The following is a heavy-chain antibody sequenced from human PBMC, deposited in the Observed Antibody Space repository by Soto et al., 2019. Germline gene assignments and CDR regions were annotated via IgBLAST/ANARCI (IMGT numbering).Heavy chain of an antibody. V-gene: IGHV1-8*01. CDR2: MNPNSGNT. D-gene: IGHD4-17*01. Sequence: ASVKVSCKASGYTFTSYDINWVRQATGQGLEYLGWMNPNSGNTGYVQKFQGRVTMTRDSSITTAYMELSSLRSEDTAVYFCARGVKYGAYSRWFDPWGQGTLVTVSS. CDR1: GYTFTSYD. J-gene: IGHJ5*02. CDR3: ARGVKYGAYSRWFDP.